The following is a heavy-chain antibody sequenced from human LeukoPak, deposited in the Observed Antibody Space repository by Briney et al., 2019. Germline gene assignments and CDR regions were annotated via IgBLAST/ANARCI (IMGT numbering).Heavy chain of an antibody. CDR1: GFTFSSYA. D-gene: IGHD2-21*02. CDR3: AKYTYCGGDCYFQPFDY. Sequence: GGSLGLSCAASGFTFSSYAMSWVRQAPGKGLEWVSAISGSGGSTYYADSVKGRFTISRDNSKNTLYLQMNSLRAEDTAVYYCAKYTYCGGDCYFQPFDYWGQGTLVTVSS. J-gene: IGHJ4*02. V-gene: IGHV3-23*01. CDR2: ISGSGGST.